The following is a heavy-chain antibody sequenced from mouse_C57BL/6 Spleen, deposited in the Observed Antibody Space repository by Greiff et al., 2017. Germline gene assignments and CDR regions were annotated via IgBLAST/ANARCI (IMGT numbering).Heavy chain of an antibody. CDR3: ARQGYYDYAMDY. Sequence: EVMLVESGGGLVQPGGSLKLSCAASGFTFSDYYMYWVRQTPEKRLEWVAYISNGGGSTYYPDTVKGRFTISRDNAKNTLYLQMSRLKSEDTAMYYCARQGYYDYAMDYWGQGTSVTVSS. D-gene: IGHD1-1*01. J-gene: IGHJ4*01. V-gene: IGHV5-12*01. CDR1: GFTFSDYY. CDR2: ISNGGGST.